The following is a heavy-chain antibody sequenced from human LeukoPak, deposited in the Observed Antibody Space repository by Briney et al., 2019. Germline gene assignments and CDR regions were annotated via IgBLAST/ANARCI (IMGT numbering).Heavy chain of an antibody. CDR2: IHPSGDRT. CDR1: GYTLTNHY. CDR3: ARVPEAGYNPDY. J-gene: IGHJ4*02. D-gene: IGHD5-24*01. Sequence: APVKVSCKASGYTLTNHYMYWGRQAPGQGLEWMGIIHPSGDRTSYAQKFQGRVTMTSDTSTSTVYMELSSLRSEDTAVYYCARVPEAGYNPDYWGQGTLVTVSA. V-gene: IGHV1-46*01.